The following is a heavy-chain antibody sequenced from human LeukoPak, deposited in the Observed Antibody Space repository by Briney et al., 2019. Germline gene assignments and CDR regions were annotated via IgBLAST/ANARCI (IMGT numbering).Heavy chain of an antibody. CDR2: IYYSGST. CDR1: GGSISSYY. J-gene: IGHJ4*02. Sequence: PSETLSLTCTVSGGSISSYYWSWIRQPPGKGLEWIGYIYYSGSTNYNPSLKSRVTISADTPKNQFSLKLSSVTAADTAVYYCARDSNYGGNNGLAYWGQGTLVTVSS. D-gene: IGHD4-23*01. CDR3: ARDSNYGGNNGLAY. V-gene: IGHV4-59*01.